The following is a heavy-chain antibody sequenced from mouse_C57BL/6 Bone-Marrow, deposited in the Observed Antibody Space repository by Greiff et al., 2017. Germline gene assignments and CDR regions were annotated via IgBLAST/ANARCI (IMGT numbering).Heavy chain of an antibody. Sequence: EVQVVESGAELVKPGASVKLSCTASGFNIKDYYMHWVKQRTEQGLEWIGRIDPEDGETKYAPKFQGKATITADTSSNTAYLQLSSLTSEDTAVYYCARRTVAFPYYAMDYWGQGTSVTVSS. CDR1: GFNIKDYY. J-gene: IGHJ4*01. D-gene: IGHD1-1*01. V-gene: IGHV14-2*01. CDR3: ARRTVAFPYYAMDY. CDR2: IDPEDGET.